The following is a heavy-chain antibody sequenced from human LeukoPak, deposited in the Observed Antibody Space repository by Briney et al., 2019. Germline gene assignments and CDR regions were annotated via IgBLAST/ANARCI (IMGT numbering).Heavy chain of an antibody. D-gene: IGHD3-22*01. CDR2: MNPNSGNT. CDR3: ARGLVGVTRYYDSSGQIYFDY. J-gene: IGHJ4*02. CDR1: GYTFTSYD. V-gene: IGHV1-8*01. Sequence: ASVKVSCKASGYTFTSYDINWVRQATGQGLEWMGWMNPNSGNTGYAQKFQGRVTMTRNTSISTAYMELSSLRSEDTVVYYCARGLVGVTRYYDSSGQIYFDYWGQGTLVTVSS.